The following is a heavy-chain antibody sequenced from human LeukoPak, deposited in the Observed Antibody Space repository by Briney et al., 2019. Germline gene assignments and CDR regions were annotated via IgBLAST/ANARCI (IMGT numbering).Heavy chain of an antibody. D-gene: IGHD5-24*01. J-gene: IGHJ4*02. CDR3: AKDDAWLQYGN. CDR1: GFTFSSYG. Sequence: PGGSLRLSCAASGFTFSSYGMHWVRQAPGKGLEWVSFIRYDESNKYYADSVKGRFTISRDNSKGTVYLQMNSLRPEDTAVYYCAKDDAWLQYGNWGRGTLVTVSS. CDR2: IRYDESNK. V-gene: IGHV3-30*02.